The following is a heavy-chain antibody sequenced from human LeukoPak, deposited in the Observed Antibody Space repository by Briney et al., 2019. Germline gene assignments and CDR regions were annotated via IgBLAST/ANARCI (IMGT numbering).Heavy chain of an antibody. CDR3: ARLLIYSYGHAFDI. V-gene: IGHV4-59*10. CDR1: GGSFSGYY. D-gene: IGHD5-18*01. J-gene: IGHJ3*02. Sequence: PSETLSLTCAVYGGSFSGYYWSWIRQPAGKGLEWIGRIYTSGSTNYNPSLKSRVTMSVDTSKNQFSLKLSSVTAADTAVYYCARLLIYSYGHAFDIWGQGTMVTVSS. CDR2: IYTSGST.